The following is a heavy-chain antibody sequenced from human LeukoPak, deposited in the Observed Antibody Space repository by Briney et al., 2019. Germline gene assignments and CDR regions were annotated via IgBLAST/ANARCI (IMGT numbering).Heavy chain of an antibody. J-gene: IGHJ4*02. D-gene: IGHD4-17*01. CDR3: AREKNYGDSYYFDY. Sequence: SETLSLTCTVSGGSISSYYWSWIRQPPGKGLEWIGYIYYSGSTNYNPSLKSRVTISVDTSKNQFSLKLSSVTAADTTVYYCAREKNYGDSYYFDYRGQGTLVTVSS. CDR2: IYYSGST. CDR1: GGSISSYY. V-gene: IGHV4-59*01.